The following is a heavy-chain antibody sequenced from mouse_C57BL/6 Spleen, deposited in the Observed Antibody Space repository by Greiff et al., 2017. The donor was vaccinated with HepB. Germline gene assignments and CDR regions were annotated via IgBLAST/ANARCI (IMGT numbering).Heavy chain of an antibody. Sequence: EVKLQESGPGLVKPSQSLSFTCSVTGYSITSGYYWNWIRQFPGNKLEWMGYISYDGSNNYNPSLKNRISITRDTSKNQFFLKLNSVTTEDTATYYCARDGAWAYWGQGTLVTVSA. CDR1: GYSITSGYY. V-gene: IGHV3-6*01. CDR3: ARDGAWAY. D-gene: IGHD3-1*01. J-gene: IGHJ3*01. CDR2: ISYDGSN.